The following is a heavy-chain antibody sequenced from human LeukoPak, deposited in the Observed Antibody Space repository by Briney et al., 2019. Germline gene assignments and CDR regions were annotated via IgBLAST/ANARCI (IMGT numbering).Heavy chain of an antibody. CDR1: GFTFSDHY. Sequence: GGSLRLSCAASGFTFSDHYMDWVRQAPGKGLEWVGRTRNKANSYTTEYAASVKGRFTISRDESKNSLYLQMNSLKTEDTAVYYCTRGVEYSSSSDYWGQGTLVTVSS. CDR3: TRGVEYSSSSDY. V-gene: IGHV3-72*01. CDR2: TRNKANSYTT. D-gene: IGHD6-6*01. J-gene: IGHJ4*02.